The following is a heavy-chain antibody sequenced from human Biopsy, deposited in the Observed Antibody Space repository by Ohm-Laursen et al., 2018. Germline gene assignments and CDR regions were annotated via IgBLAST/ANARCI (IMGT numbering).Heavy chain of an antibody. CDR1: GFTFSTYW. V-gene: IGHV3-7*01. J-gene: IGHJ6*02. CDR3: AKDRYNYTPIGGFSMDV. Sequence: SLRLSCSASGFTFSTYWMTWVRQAPGKGLEWVANINQDGSEKYYVDSVKGRFTISRDNAKDSLDLQMSSLRAEDTAVYYCAKDRYNYTPIGGFSMDVWGQGTTVTVSS. CDR2: INQDGSEK. D-gene: IGHD5-18*01.